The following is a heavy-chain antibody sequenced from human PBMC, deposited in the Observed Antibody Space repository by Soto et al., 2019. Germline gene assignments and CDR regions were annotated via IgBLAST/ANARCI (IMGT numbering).Heavy chain of an antibody. J-gene: IGHJ4*02. D-gene: IGHD1-1*01. CDR2: IIPIIGTA. V-gene: IGHV1-69*01. Sequence: QVQLVQSGAEVKKPGSSVKVSCKASGGTFNNYAISWVRQAPGQGLEWMGGIIPIIGTADYAHKFQGRLAISADESTGTTFMERNSLRSEDTALYYCARGGVEDVATSAFDYWGQGTLVTISS. CDR1: GGTFNNYA. CDR3: ARGGVEDVATSAFDY.